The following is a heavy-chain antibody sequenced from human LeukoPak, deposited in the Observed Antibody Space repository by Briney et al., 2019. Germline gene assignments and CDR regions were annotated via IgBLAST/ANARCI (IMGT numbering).Heavy chain of an antibody. Sequence: SETLSLTCAVSGYSISSGYYWGWIRQPPGKGLEWIGSIYHSGSTYYNPSLKSRVTISVDTSKSQFSLKLSSVTAADTAVYYCARVGITIFGVASSWGQGTLVTVSS. J-gene: IGHJ5*02. CDR2: IYHSGST. D-gene: IGHD3-3*01. CDR3: ARVGITIFGVASS. CDR1: GYSISSGYY. V-gene: IGHV4-38-2*01.